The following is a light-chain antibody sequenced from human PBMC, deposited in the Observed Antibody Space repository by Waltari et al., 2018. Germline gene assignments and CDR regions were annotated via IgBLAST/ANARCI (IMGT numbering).Light chain of an antibody. J-gene: IGLJ3*02. CDR2: DVN. CDR1: SSDIISDNH. Sequence: QSALTQPAPVSGSPGQSITISCTATSSDIISDNHVSWYQQHPGKAPKVMIYDVNNRPSGVSDRFSGSRSGNTASLTVSGLQAEDEADYYCSSYTSISTWVFGGGTKLTVV. V-gene: IGLV2-14*03. CDR3: SSYTSISTWV.